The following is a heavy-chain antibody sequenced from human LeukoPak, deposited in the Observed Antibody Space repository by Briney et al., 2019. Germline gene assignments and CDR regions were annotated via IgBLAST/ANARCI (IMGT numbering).Heavy chain of an antibody. V-gene: IGHV1-2*02. Sequence: ASVKVSCKASGGTFSSYAISWVRQAPGQGLEWMGWINPNSGGTNYAQKFQGRVTMTRDTSISIAYMELSRLRSDDTAVYYCARGVGATYDYWGQGTLVTVSS. CDR3: ARGVGATYDY. CDR1: GGTFSSYA. D-gene: IGHD1-26*01. J-gene: IGHJ4*02. CDR2: INPNSGGT.